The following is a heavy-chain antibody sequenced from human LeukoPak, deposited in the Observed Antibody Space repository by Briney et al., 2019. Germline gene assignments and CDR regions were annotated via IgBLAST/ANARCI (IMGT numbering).Heavy chain of an antibody. CDR2: MFDTVRT. CDR3: ATIKRGSTYGYFDF. Sequence: PSETLSLTCTVSGASTASHYWTWLRHPPRKELWRISYMFDTVRTKSEPSIKSRLTISVDTSKKELSLRLSSVTAADTAVYYCATIKRGSTYGYFDFWGQGIKVTVSS. CDR1: GASTASHY. V-gene: IGHV4-59*11. J-gene: IGHJ4*02. D-gene: IGHD5-18*01.